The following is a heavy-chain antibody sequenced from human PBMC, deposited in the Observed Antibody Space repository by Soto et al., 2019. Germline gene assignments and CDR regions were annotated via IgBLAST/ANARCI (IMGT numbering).Heavy chain of an antibody. V-gene: IGHV4-59*12. CDR1: GGSSSSYY. Sequence: PSETLSLTCTVSGGSSSSYYWSWIRQPPGKGLEWIGYIYYSGSTNYNPSLKSRVTISVDTSKNQFSLKLSSVTAADTAVYYCAREGILTGTTGGRSDDAFDIWGQGTMVTVSS. CDR2: IYYSGST. J-gene: IGHJ3*02. CDR3: AREGILTGTTGGRSDDAFDI. D-gene: IGHD1-7*01.